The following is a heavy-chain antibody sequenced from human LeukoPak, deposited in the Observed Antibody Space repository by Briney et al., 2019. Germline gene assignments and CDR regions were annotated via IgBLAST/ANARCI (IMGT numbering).Heavy chain of an antibody. CDR1: GFTFSSYS. D-gene: IGHD1-26*01. J-gene: IGHJ4*02. CDR2: IYSGDST. V-gene: IGHV3-NL1*01. Sequence: GGSLRLSCAASGFTFSSYSMNWVRQAPGKGLEWVSVIYSGDSTYYADSVKGRFTISRDNSQNTLFLQMNSLRAEDTAVYYCAKDRAYLGSYWGQGTLVTVSS. CDR3: AKDRAYLGSY.